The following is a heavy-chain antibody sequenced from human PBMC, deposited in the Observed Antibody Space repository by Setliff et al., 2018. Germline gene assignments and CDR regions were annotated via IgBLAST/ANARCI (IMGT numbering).Heavy chain of an antibody. CDR3: ARGRLPESWEGYSYGHTLDAFDI. J-gene: IGHJ3*02. D-gene: IGHD5-18*01. CDR1: GYTFTGYY. V-gene: IGHV1-2*04. Sequence: ASVKVSCKASGYTFTGYYTHWVRQAPGQGLEWMGWINPNSGGTNYAQKFQGWVTMTRDTSISTAYMELSRLRSDDTAVYYCARGRLPESWEGYSYGHTLDAFDIWGQGTMVTVSS. CDR2: INPNSGGT.